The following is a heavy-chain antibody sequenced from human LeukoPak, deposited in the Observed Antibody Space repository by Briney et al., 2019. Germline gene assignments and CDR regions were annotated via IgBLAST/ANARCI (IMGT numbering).Heavy chain of an antibody. V-gene: IGHV1-69*05. Sequence: ASVQVSCKTSGGTFNNSAISWVRQAPGQGLEWLGGIMPLFGTAGYAQKFQGRVTITKDESTRTVYLELTSLTSDDTAVYYCARDVHGDYGSGWFDPWGQGTLVSVSS. CDR3: ARDVHGDYGSGWFDP. CDR1: GGTFNNSA. CDR2: IMPLFGTA. D-gene: IGHD4-17*01. J-gene: IGHJ5*02.